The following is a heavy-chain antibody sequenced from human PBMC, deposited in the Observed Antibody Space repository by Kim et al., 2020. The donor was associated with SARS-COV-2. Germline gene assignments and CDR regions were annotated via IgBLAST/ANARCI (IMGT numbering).Heavy chain of an antibody. Sequence: SYIYYADSVKGRFTISRDNAKNSLYLQMNSLRAEDTAVYYCARETTPSNNWGQGTLVTVSS. CDR3: ARETTPSNN. D-gene: IGHD1-1*01. V-gene: IGHV3-21*01. J-gene: IGHJ4*02. CDR2: SYI.